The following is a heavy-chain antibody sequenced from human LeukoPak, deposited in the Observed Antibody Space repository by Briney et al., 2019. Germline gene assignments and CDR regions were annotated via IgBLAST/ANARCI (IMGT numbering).Heavy chain of an antibody. V-gene: IGHV3-30*18. CDR3: AKESPKGGSTTVTRRDYGMDV. CDR2: ISYDGSNK. CDR1: GFTFSAYA. Sequence: GGSLRLSCAASGFTFSAYAMHWVRQAPGKGLEWVAVISYDGSNKYYADSVKGRFTISRDNSKNTLYLQMNSLRAEDTAVYYCAKESPKGGSTTVTRRDYGMDVWGQGTTVTVSS. J-gene: IGHJ6*02. D-gene: IGHD4-17*01.